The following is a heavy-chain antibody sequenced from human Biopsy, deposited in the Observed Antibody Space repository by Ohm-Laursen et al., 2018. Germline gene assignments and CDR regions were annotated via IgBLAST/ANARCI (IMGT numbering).Heavy chain of an antibody. CDR3: VKEETAYSSTSLDY. D-gene: IGHD6-13*01. CDR1: GFTFSSYG. Sequence: SLRLSCAASGFTFSSYGMQWVRQAPGKGLEWVAVISHDGSVKHYADSVKGRFTISRDNAKNTLFLQMNGLRAEDTAVYYCVKEETAYSSTSLDYWGRGTLVTVSS. J-gene: IGHJ4*02. V-gene: IGHV3-30*18. CDR2: ISHDGSVK.